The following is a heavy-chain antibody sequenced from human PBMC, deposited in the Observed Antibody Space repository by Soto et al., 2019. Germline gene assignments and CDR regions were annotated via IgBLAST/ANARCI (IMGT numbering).Heavy chain of an antibody. CDR1: GFTFSSYA. CDR2: ISYDGSNK. Sequence: GGSLRLSCAASGFTFSSYATHWVRQAPGKGLEWVAVISYDGSNKYYADSVKGRFTISRDNSKNTLYLQMNSLRAEDTAVYYCARENYGSGYYFDYWGQGTMVTVYS. V-gene: IGHV3-30-3*01. D-gene: IGHD3-10*01. CDR3: ARENYGSGYYFDY. J-gene: IGHJ4*02.